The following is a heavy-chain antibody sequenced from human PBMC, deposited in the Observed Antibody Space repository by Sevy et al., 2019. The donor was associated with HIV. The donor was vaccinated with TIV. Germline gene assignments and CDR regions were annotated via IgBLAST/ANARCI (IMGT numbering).Heavy chain of an antibody. CDR2: ISASAGST. J-gene: IGHJ4*02. Sequence: GESLKISCAASGFTFSTYAMTWVRQAPGKGLEWVSVISASAGSTYYSDSVKGRFTISRDNSKNTLYLQMNSLRAEDTAVYYCAKDRVSPTYYTGDFGYWGQGTLVTVSS. CDR3: AKDRVSPTYYTGDFGY. V-gene: IGHV3-23*01. CDR1: GFTFSTYA. D-gene: IGHD3-3*01.